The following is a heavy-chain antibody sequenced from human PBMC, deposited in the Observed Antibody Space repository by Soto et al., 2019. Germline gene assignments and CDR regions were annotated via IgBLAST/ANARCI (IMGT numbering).Heavy chain of an antibody. CDR2: ISGSGGST. D-gene: IGHD6-13*01. V-gene: IGHV3-23*01. Sequence: VQLLESGGGLVQPGGSLRVSCAASGFTFSSCAMSWVRQAPGKGLEWVSAISGSGGSTYYADSVKGRFTISRDNSKNTLYLQMNSLRAEDTAVYYCARDMYSSSWYFYYYSMDVWGQGTTVTVSS. CDR1: GFTFSSCA. J-gene: IGHJ6*02. CDR3: ARDMYSSSWYFYYYSMDV.